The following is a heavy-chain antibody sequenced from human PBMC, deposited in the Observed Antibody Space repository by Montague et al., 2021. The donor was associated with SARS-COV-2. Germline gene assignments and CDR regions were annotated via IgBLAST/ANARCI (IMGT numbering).Heavy chain of an antibody. CDR2: IYYSGST. D-gene: IGHD3-22*01. V-gene: IGHV4-31*03. CDR1: GGSISSGGYY. J-gene: IGHJ2*01. CDR3: AASPEPMIILIITSLNWYFDL. Sequence: TLSLTCTVSGGSISSGGYYGSWLRPHPEKLLGWIGYIYYSGSTYYPXXLKSRTTIPVDTTKNQFSLKMSSVTAADTAVYYCAASPEPMIILIITSLNWYFDLWGRGTLVTVSS.